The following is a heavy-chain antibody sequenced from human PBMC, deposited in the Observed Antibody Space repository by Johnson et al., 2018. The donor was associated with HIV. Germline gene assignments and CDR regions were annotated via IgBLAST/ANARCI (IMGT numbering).Heavy chain of an antibody. CDR3: AKGLVTGTTFDAFDI. Sequence: QVQLVESGGGVVQPGRSLRLSCAASGFTFSSYAMHWVRQAPGKGLEWVTFISYDGSKRYYADSVKGRFTISRDNSKNTLYLQMSSLRAEDTAVYYCAKGLVTGTTFDAFDIWGQGTMVTVSS. D-gene: IGHD1-7*01. V-gene: IGHV3-30*04. CDR2: ISYDGSKR. J-gene: IGHJ3*02. CDR1: GFTFSSYA.